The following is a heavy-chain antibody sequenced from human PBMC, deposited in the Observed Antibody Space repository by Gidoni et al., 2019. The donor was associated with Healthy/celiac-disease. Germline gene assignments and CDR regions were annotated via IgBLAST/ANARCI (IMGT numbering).Heavy chain of an antibody. J-gene: IGHJ4*02. Sequence: AMSWVRQAPGKGLEWVSAISGSGGSTYYADSVKGRFTISRDNSKNTLYLQMNSLRAEDTAVYYCAKEPDIVVVGVFDYWGQGTLVTVSS. CDR2: ISGSGGST. CDR3: AKEPDIVVVGVFDY. D-gene: IGHD2-15*01. V-gene: IGHV3-23*01. CDR1: A.